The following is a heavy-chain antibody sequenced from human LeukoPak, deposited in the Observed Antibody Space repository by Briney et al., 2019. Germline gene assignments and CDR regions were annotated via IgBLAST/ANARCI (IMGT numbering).Heavy chain of an antibody. J-gene: IGHJ4*02. Sequence: PSETLSLTCTVSGGSISSSSHYWGWIRQPPGKGLEWIGSIYYSGSTYYNPSLKSRVTISVDTSKNQFSLKLSSVTAADTAVYYCARRRSRSYFDYWGQGTLVTVSS. CDR2: IYYSGST. CDR3: ARRRSRSYFDY. D-gene: IGHD1-14*01. V-gene: IGHV4-39*01. CDR1: GGSISSSSHY.